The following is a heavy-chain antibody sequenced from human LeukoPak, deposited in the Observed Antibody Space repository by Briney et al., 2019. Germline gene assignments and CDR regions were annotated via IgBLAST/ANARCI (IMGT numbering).Heavy chain of an antibody. J-gene: IGHJ5*02. D-gene: IGHD7-27*01. Sequence: ASVKVSCKTSGYTFTAYYMHWVRQAPGRGLEYMGWINPNNGGRQFAQKFQGRVTMTRDTSISTAHLDLTSLTSDDTAVYYCARGGPNWGYFPLDQWGQGTLVTVSS. CDR2: INPNNGGR. CDR3: ARGGPNWGYFPLDQ. V-gene: IGHV1-2*02. CDR1: GYTFTAYY.